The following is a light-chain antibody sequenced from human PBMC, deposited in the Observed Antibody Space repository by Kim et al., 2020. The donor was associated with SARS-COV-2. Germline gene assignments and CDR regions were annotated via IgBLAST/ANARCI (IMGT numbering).Light chain of an antibody. J-gene: IGKJ5*01. CDR1: STVSSN. Sequence: SVPPERAATPSCRARSTVSSNFAWYQQTPGQATRLLNYGASTRATGTPARFSGSGSGEEFALTISRLQSEDFAVYYCQYYYTWPTFGQGTRLEIK. CDR2: GAS. V-gene: IGKV3-15*01. CDR3: QYYYTWPT.